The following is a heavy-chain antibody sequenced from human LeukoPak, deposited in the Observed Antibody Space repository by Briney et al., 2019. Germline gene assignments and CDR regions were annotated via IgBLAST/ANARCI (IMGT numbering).Heavy chain of an antibody. J-gene: IGHJ4*02. CDR3: ARDQGIDGFDY. D-gene: IGHD3-10*01. Sequence: PGGSLRLSCAASGFTFSNFWMSWVRQAPGKGLQWVANIRQDGNEKYYVDSVRGRFTISRDNAKNSLYLQMNSLRAEDTAVYYCARDQGIDGFDYWGQGTLVTVSS. V-gene: IGHV3-7*01. CDR1: GFTFSNFW. CDR2: IRQDGNEK.